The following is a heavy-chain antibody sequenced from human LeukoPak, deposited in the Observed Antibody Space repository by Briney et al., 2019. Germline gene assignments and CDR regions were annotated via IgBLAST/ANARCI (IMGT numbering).Heavy chain of an antibody. Sequence: ASVNVSFKASGYTFTGYYMHWVRQAPGQGLEWMGWINPNSGGTNYAQKFQGRVTMTRDTSISTAYMELSRLRSDDTAVYYCASYLKPRIAAAGTGAFDIWGQGTMVTVSS. CDR3: ASYLKPRIAAAGTGAFDI. J-gene: IGHJ3*02. CDR1: GYTFTGYY. V-gene: IGHV1-2*02. CDR2: INPNSGGT. D-gene: IGHD6-13*01.